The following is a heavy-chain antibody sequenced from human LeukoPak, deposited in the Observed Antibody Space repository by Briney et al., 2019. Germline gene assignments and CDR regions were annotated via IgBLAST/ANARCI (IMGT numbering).Heavy chain of an antibody. Sequence: ASVKVSCKASGYTFTGYYMHWVRQAPGQGLEWMGWINPNSGGTNYAQKFQGRVTMTRDTSISTAYMELSGLTFDDRAVYYCAREFVGYHLDVWGQGTTVTVSS. CDR1: GYTFTGYY. V-gene: IGHV1-2*02. J-gene: IGHJ6*02. D-gene: IGHD5-18*01. CDR3: AREFVGYHLDV. CDR2: INPNSGGT.